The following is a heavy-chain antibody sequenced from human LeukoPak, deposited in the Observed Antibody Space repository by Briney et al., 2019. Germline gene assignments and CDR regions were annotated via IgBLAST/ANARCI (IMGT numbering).Heavy chain of an antibody. CDR1: GYTFTSYG. V-gene: IGHV1-69*13. J-gene: IGHJ4*02. Sequence: GASVKVSCKASGYTFTSYGISWVRQAPGQGLEWMGGIIPIFGTANYAQKFQGRVTITADESTSTAYMELSSLRSEDTAVYYCARVGLAVADLYFDYWGQGTLVTVSS. CDR2: IIPIFGTA. CDR3: ARVGLAVADLYFDY. D-gene: IGHD6-19*01.